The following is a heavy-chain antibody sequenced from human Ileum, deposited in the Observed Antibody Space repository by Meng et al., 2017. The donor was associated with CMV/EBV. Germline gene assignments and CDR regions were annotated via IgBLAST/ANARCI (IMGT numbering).Heavy chain of an antibody. CDR1: GGSISSSLYY. J-gene: IGHJ4*02. V-gene: IGHV4-39*07. CDR3: ARDSTYPSGLDY. D-gene: IGHD3-10*01. CDR2: ISYSGTA. Sequence: QLQPQGSCPGLVKPSETLSLTCTVCGGSISSSLYYWGWIRQPPGKGLEWIGTISYSGTAFYNLSLKSRVAISIDTSKFQFSLKLSSVTATDTAVYYCARDSTYPSGLDYWGQGTLVTVSS.